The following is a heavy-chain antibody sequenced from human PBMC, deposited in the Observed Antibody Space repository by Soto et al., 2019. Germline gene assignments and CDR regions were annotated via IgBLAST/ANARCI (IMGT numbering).Heavy chain of an antibody. CDR2: ISGSGGST. CDR3: AKDPSSRWYSPNWFDP. CDR1: GFTFSSYA. V-gene: IGHV3-23*01. Sequence: PGGSLRLSCAASGFTFSSYAMSWVRQAPGKGLEWVSAISGSGGSTYYADSVKGRFTISRDNSKNTLYLQMNSLRAEDTAVYYCAKDPSSRWYSPNWFDPRGQRTLVTVSS. D-gene: IGHD6-13*01. J-gene: IGHJ5*02.